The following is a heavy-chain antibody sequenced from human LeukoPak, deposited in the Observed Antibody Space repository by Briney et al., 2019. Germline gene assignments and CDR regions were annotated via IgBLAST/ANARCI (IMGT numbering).Heavy chain of an antibody. CDR1: GFTFSRYN. J-gene: IGHJ4*02. D-gene: IGHD6-19*01. CDR3: ARDRVEWLARYYFDY. Sequence: GGSLRLSCAASGFTFSRYNMNWVRQAPGKGLEWVSYISSGSSTIYYADSVKGRFTISRDNSKNTLYLQMNSLRAEDTAVYYCARDRVEWLARYYFDYWDQGTLVTVSS. V-gene: IGHV3-48*01. CDR2: ISSGSSTI.